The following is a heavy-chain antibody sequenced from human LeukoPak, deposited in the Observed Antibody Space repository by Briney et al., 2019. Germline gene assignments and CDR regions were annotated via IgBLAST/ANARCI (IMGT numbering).Heavy chain of an antibody. J-gene: IGHJ4*02. CDR1: GLTFSDYW. V-gene: IGHV3-7*04. D-gene: IGHD6-13*01. CDR3: VRQYNSSWLQFFDY. Sequence: PGWCLRLSCAAAGLTFSDYWMTWVRQALGKGREWVANIKQDGSAKYYVDSVQGRFTISRDNAKNSLYLQMNSLRAEDTAIYYCVRQYNSSWLQFFDYWGQGTLVSVSS. CDR2: IKQDGSAK.